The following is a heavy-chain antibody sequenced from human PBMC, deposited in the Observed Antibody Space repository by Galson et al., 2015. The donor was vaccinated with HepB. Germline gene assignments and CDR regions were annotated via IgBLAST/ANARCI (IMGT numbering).Heavy chain of an antibody. J-gene: IGHJ6*03. Sequence: SLRLSCAASGFTFSSYGMHWVRQAPGKGLEWVAVIWYDGSNKYYADSVKGRFTISRDNSKNTLYLQMNSLRAEDTAVYYCARGSSWESLYYYYYMDVWGKGTTVTVSS. D-gene: IGHD6-13*01. CDR3: ARGSSWESLYYYYYMDV. V-gene: IGHV3-33*01. CDR2: IWYDGSNK. CDR1: GFTFSSYG.